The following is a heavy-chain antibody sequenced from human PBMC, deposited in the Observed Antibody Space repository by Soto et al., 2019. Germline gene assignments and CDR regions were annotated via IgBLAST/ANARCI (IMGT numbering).Heavy chain of an antibody. D-gene: IGHD2-2*01. CDR1: GFTFSSYA. V-gene: IGHV3-23*01. CDR3: AKGGSTSRGPYYYGMDV. CDR2: ISGSGGST. Sequence: EVQLLESGGGLVQPGGSLRLSCAASGFTFSSYAMSWVRQAPGKGLEWVSAISGSGGSTYYADSVKGRFTISRDNSKNTLDLQMNSLRAEDTAVYYCAKGGSTSRGPYYYGMDVWGQGTTVTVSS. J-gene: IGHJ6*02.